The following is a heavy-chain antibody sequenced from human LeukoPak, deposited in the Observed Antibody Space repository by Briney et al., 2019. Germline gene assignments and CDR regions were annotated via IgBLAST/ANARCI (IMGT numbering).Heavy chain of an antibody. CDR2: ISAYNGNT. V-gene: IGHV1-18*01. D-gene: IGHD1-26*01. Sequence: GASVKVSCKASGYTFTSYGISWVRQAPGQGLEWMGWISAYNGNTNYAQKLQGRVTMTRDTSTSTVYMELSSLRSEDTAVYYCARSRLVGAGFDYWGQGTLVTVSS. J-gene: IGHJ4*02. CDR3: ARSRLVGAGFDY. CDR1: GYTFTSYG.